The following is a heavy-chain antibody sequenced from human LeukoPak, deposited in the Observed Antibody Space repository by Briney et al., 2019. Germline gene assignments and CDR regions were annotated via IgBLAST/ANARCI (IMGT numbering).Heavy chain of an antibody. D-gene: IGHD2-21*01. V-gene: IGHV3-21*01. CDR3: ATLGCAGENCPRAGRALGGY. CDR1: GFTFSSYT. J-gene: IGHJ4*02. Sequence: GGSLRLSCTGSGFTFSSYTLHWVRQAPGKELEWVSSISSGGTFVFYADSVTGRITISRDNAGKFLYLQMDSLRAEDTAVYYCATLGCAGENCPRAGRALGGYWGQGTLVTVSS. CDR2: ISSGGTFV.